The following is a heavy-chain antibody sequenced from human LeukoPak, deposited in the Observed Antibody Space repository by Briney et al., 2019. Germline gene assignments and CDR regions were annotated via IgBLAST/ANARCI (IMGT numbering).Heavy chain of an antibody. J-gene: IGHJ4*02. D-gene: IGHD2-15*01. CDR2: ISYDGSNK. CDR3: AKSCSGGSCYSLVY. Sequence: GGSLRLSCAASGFTFSSYGMHWVRQAPGKGLEWVAVISYDGSNKYYADSVKGRFTISRDNSKNTLYLQMNSLRAEDTAVYYCAKSCSGGSCYSLVYWGQGTLVTVSS. V-gene: IGHV3-30*18. CDR1: GFTFSSYG.